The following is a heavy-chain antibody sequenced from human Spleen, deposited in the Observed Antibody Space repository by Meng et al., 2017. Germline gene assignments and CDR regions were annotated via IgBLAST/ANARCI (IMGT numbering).Heavy chain of an antibody. D-gene: IGHD3-22*01. CDR3: ARELTPLNYYDSSGYYFDY. J-gene: IGHJ4*02. Sequence: QLQLVQSGADVKKPGASSKVSCKASGYTFTHHGISWVRQAPGQGLEWMGWISAYNGNTNYAQKLQGRVTMTTDTSTSTAYMELRSLRSDDTAVYYCARELTPLNYYDSSGYYFDYWGQGTLVTVSS. V-gene: IGHV1-18*01. CDR1: GYTFTHHG. CDR2: ISAYNGNT.